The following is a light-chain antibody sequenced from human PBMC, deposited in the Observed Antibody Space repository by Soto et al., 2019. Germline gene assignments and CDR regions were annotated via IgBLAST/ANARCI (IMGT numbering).Light chain of an antibody. V-gene: IGLV1-44*01. CDR3: AAWDDSLNGYV. Sequence: QSVLTQPPSASGTPGQRVTISCSGSSSNIGSNPVNWYQQLPGTAPKLLIYSNNQRPSGVPARFSGSKSGTSASLAIGGLQSEDEADYYCAAWDDSLNGYVFGTGTKLTVL. CDR1: SSNIGSNP. CDR2: SNN. J-gene: IGLJ1*01.